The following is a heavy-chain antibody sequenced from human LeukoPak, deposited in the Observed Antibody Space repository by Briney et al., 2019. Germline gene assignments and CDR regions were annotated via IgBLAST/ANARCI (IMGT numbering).Heavy chain of an antibody. CDR3: ARDWLTKYNWFEP. D-gene: IGHD3-10*01. Sequence: GGSLRLSCAASGFTFSDYYMSWIRQAPGKGLEWVSYISSSSSYTNYADSVKGRFTISRDNAKNSLYLQMNSLRAEDTAVYYCARDWLTKYNWFEPWGQGTLVTVSS. V-gene: IGHV3-11*05. CDR1: GFTFSDYY. CDR2: ISSSSSYT. J-gene: IGHJ5*02.